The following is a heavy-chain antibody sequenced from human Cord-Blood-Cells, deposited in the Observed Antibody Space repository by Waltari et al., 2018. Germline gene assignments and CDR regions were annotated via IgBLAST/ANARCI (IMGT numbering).Heavy chain of an antibody. Sequence: QVQLQQWGAGLLKPSETLSLTCAVYGGSFSGYYWSWIRQPPGKGLEWIGEINHSGSTNYNPSLKSRVTISVDTSKNQFSLKLSSVTAADTAVYYCARVRGYSYGDLDYWGHGTLVTVSS. V-gene: IGHV4-34*01. J-gene: IGHJ4*01. D-gene: IGHD5-18*01. CDR2: INHSGST. CDR3: ARVRGYSYGDLDY. CDR1: GGSFSGYY.